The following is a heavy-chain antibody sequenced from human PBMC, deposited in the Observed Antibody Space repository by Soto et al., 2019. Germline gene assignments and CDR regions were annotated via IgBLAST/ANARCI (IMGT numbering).Heavy chain of an antibody. V-gene: IGHV1-8*01. CDR3: ARGDLYDYIWGRYRFTAEYFQH. CDR2: MNPNSGNT. D-gene: IGHD3-16*02. CDR1: GYTFTSYD. J-gene: IGHJ1*01. Sequence: ASVKVSCKASGYTFTSYDINWVRQATGQGLEWMGWMNPNSGNTGYAQKFQGRVTMTRNTSISTAHMELSSLRSEDTAVYYCARGDLYDYIWGRYRFTAEYFQHWGQGTLVTVSS.